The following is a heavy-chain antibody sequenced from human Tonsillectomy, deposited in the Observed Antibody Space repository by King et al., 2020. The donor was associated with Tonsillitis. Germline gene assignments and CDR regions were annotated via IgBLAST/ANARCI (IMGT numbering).Heavy chain of an antibody. CDR3: ARVHVHFDWFANPIGY. CDR2: ISAYNGNT. Sequence: VQLVESGAEVKKPGASVKVSCKASGYTFTSYGISWLRQAPGQGLEWMGWISAYNGNTNYAQKLQGRVTMTTDTSTSTAYMELRSLRSDDTAVYYCARVHVHFDWFANPIGYWGQGTLVTVSA. CDR1: GYTFTSYG. V-gene: IGHV1-18*04. D-gene: IGHD3-9*01. J-gene: IGHJ4*02.